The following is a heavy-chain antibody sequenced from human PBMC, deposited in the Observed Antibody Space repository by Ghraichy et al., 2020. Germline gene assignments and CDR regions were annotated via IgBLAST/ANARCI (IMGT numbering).Heavy chain of an antibody. Sequence: SETLSLTCTVSGGSISSSSYYWGWIRQPPGKGLEWIGSIYYSGSTYYNPSLKSRVTISVDTSKNQFSLKLSSVTAADTAVYYCARQCSSTSCHDRADKYNWFDPWGQGTLVTVSS. D-gene: IGHD2-2*01. V-gene: IGHV4-39*01. J-gene: IGHJ5*02. CDR3: ARQCSSTSCHDRADKYNWFDP. CDR2: IYYSGST. CDR1: GGSISSSSYY.